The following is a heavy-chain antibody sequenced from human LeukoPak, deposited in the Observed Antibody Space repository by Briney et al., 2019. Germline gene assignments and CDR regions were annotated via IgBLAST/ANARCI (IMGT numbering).Heavy chain of an antibody. V-gene: IGHV1-8*01. Sequence: ASVKVSCKASGYTFTSYDINWVRQATGQGLEWMGWMNPNSGNTGYAQKFQGRVTMTRNTSISTAYMELSSLRSEDTAVYYCARTFGSSSSKYNWFDPWGQGTLVTVSS. J-gene: IGHJ5*02. CDR3: ARTFGSSSSKYNWFDP. CDR2: MNPNSGNT. CDR1: GYTFTSYD. D-gene: IGHD6-6*01.